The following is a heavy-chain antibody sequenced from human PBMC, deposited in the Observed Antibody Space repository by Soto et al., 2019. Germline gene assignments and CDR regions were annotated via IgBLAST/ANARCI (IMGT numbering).Heavy chain of an antibody. J-gene: IGHJ4*02. CDR1: GYSFTSYW. CDR3: ARHQTTVVTPKHFDY. V-gene: IGHV5-51*01. Sequence: GESLKISCKGSGYSFTSYWIGWVRQMPGKGLEWTGIIYPGDSDTRYSPSFQGQVTISADKSISTAYLQWSSLEASDTAMYYCARHQTTVVTPKHFDYWGQGTLVTVSS. D-gene: IGHD4-17*01. CDR2: IYPGDSDT.